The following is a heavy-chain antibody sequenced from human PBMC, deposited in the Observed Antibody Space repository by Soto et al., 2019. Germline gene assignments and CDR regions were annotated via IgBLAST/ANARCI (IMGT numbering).Heavy chain of an antibody. CDR1: GGSISSSSYY. V-gene: IGHV4-39*01. CDR3: ARLGGIRYIYGSIDY. D-gene: IGHD5-18*01. CDR2: IYYSGST. J-gene: IGHJ4*02. Sequence: SETLSLTCTVSGGSISSSSYYWGWIRQPPGKGLEWIGTIYYSGSTYYNPSLKSRVTISVDTSQNQFSLKLSSVTAADTAVYYRARLGGIRYIYGSIDYWGQGTLVTVSS.